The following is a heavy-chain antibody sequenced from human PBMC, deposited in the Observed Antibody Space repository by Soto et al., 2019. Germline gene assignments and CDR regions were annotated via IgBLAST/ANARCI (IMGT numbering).Heavy chain of an antibody. J-gene: IGHJ6*02. V-gene: IGHV4-59*01. CDR3: ARDLWGYCGTDCYPLVV. CDR2: MYYSGST. Sequence: SETLSLTCTVSGGSISSYYWSWIRQPPGKGLEWIGYMYYSGSTVSNPSLKSRVTISVDTSKSQFSLRLNSVTAADTAVYYCARDLWGYCGTDCYPLVVWGQGTTVTVSS. CDR1: GGSISSYY. D-gene: IGHD2-21*02.